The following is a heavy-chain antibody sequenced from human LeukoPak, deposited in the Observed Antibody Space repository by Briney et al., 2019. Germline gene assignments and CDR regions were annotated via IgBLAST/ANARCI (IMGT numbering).Heavy chain of an antibody. D-gene: IGHD4-17*01. CDR2: INHSGST. CDR1: GGSFSGYY. Sequence: PSETLSLTCAVYGGSFSGYYWSWIRQPPGKGLEWIGEINHSGSTNYNPSLKSRVTISVDTSKNQFSLKLSSVTAADTAVYYCARYYGDYGVMDVWGQGTTVTVSS. V-gene: IGHV4-34*01. J-gene: IGHJ6*02. CDR3: ARYYGDYGVMDV.